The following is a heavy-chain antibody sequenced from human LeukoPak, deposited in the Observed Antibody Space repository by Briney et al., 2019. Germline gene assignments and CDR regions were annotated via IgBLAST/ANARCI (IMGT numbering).Heavy chain of an antibody. J-gene: IGHJ4*02. Sequence: ASVKVSCKASGYTFTSYDFSWVRQAPGQGLEWMGWISAYTGNTKYAQRLQGRVTLTSDTSTSTAYMELRSLRSDDTAVYYCAREDNSGPHIDHWGQGTLDTVSS. CDR3: AREDNSGPHIDH. D-gene: IGHD3-22*01. CDR2: ISAYTGNT. CDR1: GYTFTSYD. V-gene: IGHV1-18*01.